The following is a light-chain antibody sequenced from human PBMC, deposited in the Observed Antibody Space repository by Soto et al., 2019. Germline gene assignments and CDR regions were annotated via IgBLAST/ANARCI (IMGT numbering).Light chain of an antibody. CDR1: ESVTNY. Sequence: EIVLTQSPATLSLSPGERGTLSCRASESVTNYLAWYQQKPGQAPRLLVYDVSNRATGIPARFSGGGSGTDFTLTISNLEPEDFAVYYCQQRGDWPRTFGQGTKVDIK. CDR2: DVS. J-gene: IGKJ1*01. V-gene: IGKV3-11*01. CDR3: QQRGDWPRT.